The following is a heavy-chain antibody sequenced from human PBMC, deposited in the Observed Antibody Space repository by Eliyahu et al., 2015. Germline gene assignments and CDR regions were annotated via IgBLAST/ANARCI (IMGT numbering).Heavy chain of an antibody. J-gene: IGHJ4*02. V-gene: IGHV3-11*06. CDR1: GFTFSDYY. CDR2: ISSTGSYT. D-gene: IGHD4-17*01. CDR3: ARTKIRSWGFGY. Sequence: QVQLVESGGGLVNPGGSLRLXCAASGFTFSDYYMIWIRQAPGKGLEWVSHISSTGSYTDYADSVKGRFTISRDNAKNSLYLQMNSLRADDTAVYYCARTKIRSWGFGYWGQGTLVTVSS.